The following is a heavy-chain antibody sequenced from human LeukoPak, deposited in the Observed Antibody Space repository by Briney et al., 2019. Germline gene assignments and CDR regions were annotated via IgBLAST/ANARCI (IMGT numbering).Heavy chain of an antibody. D-gene: IGHD2-2*01. V-gene: IGHV4-38-2*01. Sequence: SETLSLTCAVSGYSISSGYYWGWILQPPGKGLEWIGSIYYSGSTYYNPSLKSRVTISVDTSKNQFSLKLSSVTAADTAVYYSARGYVLGGYWGQGTLVTVSS. CDR2: IYYSGST. CDR1: GYSISSGYY. CDR3: ARGYVLGGY. J-gene: IGHJ4*02.